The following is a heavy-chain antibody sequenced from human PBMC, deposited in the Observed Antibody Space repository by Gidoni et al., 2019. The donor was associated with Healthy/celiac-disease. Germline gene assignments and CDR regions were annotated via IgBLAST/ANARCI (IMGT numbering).Heavy chain of an antibody. J-gene: IGHJ5*02. CDR3: ARIRTYYYGSGGNWFDP. Sequence: QVPLKESGPVLVTPTETLTLTCTVSGFSLSNARMGVSWIRQPPGKALEWLAHIFSNDEKSYSTSLKSRLTISKDTSKSQVVLTMTNMDPVDTATYYCARIRTYYYGSGGNWFDPWGQGTLVTVSS. CDR1: GFSLSNARMG. D-gene: IGHD3-10*01. V-gene: IGHV2-26*01. CDR2: IFSNDEK.